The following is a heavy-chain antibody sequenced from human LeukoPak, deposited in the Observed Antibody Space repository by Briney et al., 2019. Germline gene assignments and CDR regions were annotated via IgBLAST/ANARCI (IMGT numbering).Heavy chain of an antibody. CDR2: IYSGGST. D-gene: IGHD3-22*01. CDR1: GFTVSNYY. J-gene: IGHJ5*02. CDR3: VRDQGTVVVNIPYNWFDP. Sequence: GGSLRLSCEASGFTVSNYYMNWLRQAPGKGLEWVSLIYSGGSTNYADSAKGRFTIFRSKSKNTTYFQKKNLITEDTAVYYCVRDQGTVVVNIPYNWFDPWGQGTLVTVAS. V-gene: IGHV3-53*01.